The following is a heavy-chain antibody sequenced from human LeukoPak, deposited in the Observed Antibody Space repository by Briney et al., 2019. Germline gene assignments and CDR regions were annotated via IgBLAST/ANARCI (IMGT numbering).Heavy chain of an antibody. CDR2: INHSGST. V-gene: IGHV4-34*01. Sequence: PSETLSLTCAVYGGSFSGYYWSWIRQPPGKGLEWIGEINHSGSTNYNPSLKSRVTISVDTSKNQFSLKLSSVTAADTAVYYCARGKGCSGGSCHTNKIWFDPWGQGTLVTVSS. CDR1: GGSFSGYY. D-gene: IGHD2-15*01. CDR3: ARGKGCSGGSCHTNKIWFDP. J-gene: IGHJ5*02.